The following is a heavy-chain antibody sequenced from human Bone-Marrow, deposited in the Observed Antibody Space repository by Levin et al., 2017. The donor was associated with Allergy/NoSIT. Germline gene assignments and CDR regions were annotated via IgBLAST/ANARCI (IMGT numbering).Heavy chain of an antibody. D-gene: IGHD2-15*01. J-gene: IGHJ4*02. CDR1: GYTFSNFG. Sequence: ASVKVSCETSGYTFSNFGINWVRQAPGQGLEYMGWISAYNGYTNYAQNFQGRVSMTIDTSASTAYMELKNLGSHDTAVYFCARRGLSCSGDSCYSGVWGQGTLVTVSS. CDR3: ARRGLSCSGDSCYSGV. V-gene: IGHV1-18*01. CDR2: ISAYNGYT.